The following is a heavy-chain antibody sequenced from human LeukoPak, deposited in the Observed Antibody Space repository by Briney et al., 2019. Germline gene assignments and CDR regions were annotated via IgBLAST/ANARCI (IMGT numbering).Heavy chain of an antibody. CDR2: ISSNGGST. D-gene: IGHD6-13*01. Sequence: HPGGSLRLSCSASGFTFSSYAMRWVRQAPGKGLEYVSAISSNGGSTYYADSVKGRFTISRDNSKNTLYPQMSSLRAEDTAVYYCVKGSLAAAGAFDYWGQGTLVTVSS. V-gene: IGHV3-64D*06. CDR1: GFTFSSYA. CDR3: VKGSLAAAGAFDY. J-gene: IGHJ4*02.